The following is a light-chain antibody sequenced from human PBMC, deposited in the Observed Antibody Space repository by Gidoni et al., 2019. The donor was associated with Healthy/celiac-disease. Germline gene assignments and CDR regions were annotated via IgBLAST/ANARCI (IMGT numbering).Light chain of an antibody. CDR1: SSDVGGYNY. Sequence: QSALTQPPSASGSPGQSVTISCTGPSSDVGGYNYVSWYQQHPGKAPTLMIYEVSNRPSGVPDRFSGSTSGNPASLTVSGLQAEDEADYYCSSYAGSNILFGGGTKLTVL. V-gene: IGLV2-8*01. CDR2: EVS. CDR3: SSYAGSNIL. J-gene: IGLJ2*01.